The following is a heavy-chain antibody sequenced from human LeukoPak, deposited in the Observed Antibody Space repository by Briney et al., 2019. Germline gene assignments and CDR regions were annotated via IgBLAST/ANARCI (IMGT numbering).Heavy chain of an antibody. CDR2: ISHSGST. CDR3: ARVGWTTSNPSHDAFDI. Sequence: PSETLSLTCTVSGGSISSGGYYWSWIRQPPGKGLEWIGYISHSGSTYYNPSLKSRVTISIDRSQTQFSLKLSSVTAADTAVYYCARVGWTTSNPSHDAFDIWGQGTMVTVSS. CDR1: GGSISSGGYY. D-gene: IGHD4-11*01. V-gene: IGHV4-30-2*01. J-gene: IGHJ3*02.